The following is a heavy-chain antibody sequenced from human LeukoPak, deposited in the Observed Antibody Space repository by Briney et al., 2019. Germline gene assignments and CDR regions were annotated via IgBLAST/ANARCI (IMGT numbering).Heavy chain of an antibody. J-gene: IGHJ4*02. V-gene: IGHV1-2*02. Sequence: GASVKVSCKASGYTFSDYGITWVRQAPGQGLEWMGWINPNSGGTNYAQKFQGRVTMTRDTSISTAYMELSRLRSDDTAVYYCARVRVAVAYSSYFDYWGQGTLVTVSS. CDR1: GYTFSDYG. CDR3: ARVRVAVAYSSYFDY. CDR2: INPNSGGT. D-gene: IGHD6-19*01.